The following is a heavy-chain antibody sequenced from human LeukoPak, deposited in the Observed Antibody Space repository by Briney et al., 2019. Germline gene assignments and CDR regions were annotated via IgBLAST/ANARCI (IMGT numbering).Heavy chain of an antibody. J-gene: IGHJ6*02. CDR1: GFTFDDYA. Sequence: GGSLRLSCAASGFTFDDYAMHWVRQAPGKGLEWVSGISWNSGSIGYADSVKGRFTISRDNAKNSLYLQMNSLRAEDTALYYCAKGIAAADHYGMDVWGQGTTVTVSS. D-gene: IGHD6-13*01. CDR3: AKGIAAADHYGMDV. CDR2: ISWNSGSI. V-gene: IGHV3-9*01.